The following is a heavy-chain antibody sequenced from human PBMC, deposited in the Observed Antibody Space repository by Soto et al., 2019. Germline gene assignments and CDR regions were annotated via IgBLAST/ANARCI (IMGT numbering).Heavy chain of an antibody. V-gene: IGHV3-13*01. J-gene: IGHJ5*02. D-gene: IGHD1-26*01. CDR2: IGTAGDT. CDR1: GFTFSSYD. Sequence: GGSLRLSCAASGFTFSSYDMHWVRQATGKGLEWVSAIGTAGDTYYPGSVKGRFTISRENAKNSLYLQMNSLRAEDTAVYYCARGVGAIGRLHWFDPWGQGTLVTVSS. CDR3: ARGVGAIGRLHWFDP.